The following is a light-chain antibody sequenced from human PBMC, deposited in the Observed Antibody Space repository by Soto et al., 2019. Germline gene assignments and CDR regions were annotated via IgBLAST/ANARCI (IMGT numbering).Light chain of an antibody. CDR2: LGS. CDR3: MQALQTLWT. V-gene: IGKV2-28*01. CDR1: QSLLHSNGYNY. J-gene: IGKJ1*01. Sequence: DIVMTQSPLSLPVTPGEPASISCRSSQSLLHSNGYNYLDWYLQKPGQSPQLLIYLGSNRASGVPDRFSGSGAGTDFTLKLSRVEAEDVGVYYCMQALQTLWTFGQGNKVEIK.